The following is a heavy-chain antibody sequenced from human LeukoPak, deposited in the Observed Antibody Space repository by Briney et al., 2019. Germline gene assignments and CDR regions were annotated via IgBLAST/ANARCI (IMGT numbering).Heavy chain of an antibody. J-gene: IGHJ4*02. V-gene: IGHV4-59*12. Sequence: SETLSLTCTVSGGSISSYYWSWIRQPPGKGLEWIGYIYYSGSTNYNPSLKSRVTISVDTSKNQFSLKLSSVTAADTAVYYCARRGTEDCTNGVCPFDYWGQGTLVTVSS. CDR2: IYYSGST. CDR1: GGSISSYY. D-gene: IGHD2-8*01. CDR3: ARRGTEDCTNGVCPFDY.